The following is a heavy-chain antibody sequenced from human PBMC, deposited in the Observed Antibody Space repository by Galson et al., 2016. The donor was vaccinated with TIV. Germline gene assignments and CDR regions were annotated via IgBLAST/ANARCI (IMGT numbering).Heavy chain of an antibody. Sequence: SLRLSCAASGFTFEDYGMHWVRQTPGKGQEWVSGISSNSVYRGYADSVKGRFTISRDNAKSSLYLQMNSLRVEDTAVYYCARDCSNTNCYTDPIYFDSWGQGALVTVSS. CDR2: ISSNSVYR. CDR3: ARDCSNTNCYTDPIYFDS. V-gene: IGHV3-9*01. CDR1: GFTFEDYG. D-gene: IGHD2-2*02. J-gene: IGHJ4*02.